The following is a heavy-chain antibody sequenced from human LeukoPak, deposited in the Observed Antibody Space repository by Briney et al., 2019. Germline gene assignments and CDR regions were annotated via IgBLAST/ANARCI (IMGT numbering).Heavy chain of an antibody. CDR3: ARHGYYYGSGSYYWFDP. Sequence: PSETLSLTCAVYGGSFSGYYWSWIRQLPGKGLEWIGEINHSGSTNYNPSLKSRVTISVDTSKNQFSLKLSSVTAADTAVYYCARHGYYYGSGSYYWFDPWGQGTLVTVSS. D-gene: IGHD3-10*01. CDR1: GGSFSGYY. V-gene: IGHV4-34*01. CDR2: INHSGST. J-gene: IGHJ5*02.